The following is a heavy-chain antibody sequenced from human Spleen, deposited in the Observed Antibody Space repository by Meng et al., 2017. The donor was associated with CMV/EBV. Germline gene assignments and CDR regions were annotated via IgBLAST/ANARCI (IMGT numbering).Heavy chain of an antibody. D-gene: IGHD6-19*01. V-gene: IGHV3-23*03. J-gene: IGHJ4*02. Sequence: GESLKISCAASGFTFSTYSMNWVRQAPGKGLEWVSVVYGGGGTTAYVDSVKGRFTISRDNSKNALYLQMNSLRVEDTAVYYCAKGPRSSSFDSWGQGTLVTVSS. CDR2: VYGGGGTT. CDR1: GFTFSTYS. CDR3: AKGPRSSSFDS.